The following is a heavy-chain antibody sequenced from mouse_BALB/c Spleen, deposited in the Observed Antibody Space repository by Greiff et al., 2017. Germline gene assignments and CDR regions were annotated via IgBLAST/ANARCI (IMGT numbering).Heavy chain of an antibody. D-gene: IGHD1-1*01. CDR3: ARDPHYGSSYGWYFDV. V-gene: IGHV2-6-7*01. CDR2: IWGDGST. J-gene: IGHJ1*01. Sequence: VQLVESGPGLVAPSQSLSITCTVSGFSLTGYGVNWVRQPPGKGLEWLGMIWGDGSTDYNSALKSRLSISKDNSKSQVFLKMNSLQTDDTARYYCARDPHYGSSYGWYFDVWGAGTTVTVSS. CDR1: GFSLTGYG.